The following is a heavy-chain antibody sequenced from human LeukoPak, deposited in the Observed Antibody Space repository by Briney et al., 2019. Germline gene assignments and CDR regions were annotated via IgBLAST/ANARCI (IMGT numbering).Heavy chain of an antibody. CDR2: ISGSVTRA. V-gene: IGHV3-23*01. Sequence: RGSLRLSCAASGFNFRGYAMSWVRQAPGKGLEWVSSISGSVTRAHYAESVRGRFTISRDNVQNTLHLQMTGLRADDTAVYYCAKEVGLGETNYYYYVMDVWGQGTTVSV. J-gene: IGHJ6*02. CDR1: GFNFRGYA. CDR3: AKEVGLGETNYYYYVMDV. D-gene: IGHD1-26*01.